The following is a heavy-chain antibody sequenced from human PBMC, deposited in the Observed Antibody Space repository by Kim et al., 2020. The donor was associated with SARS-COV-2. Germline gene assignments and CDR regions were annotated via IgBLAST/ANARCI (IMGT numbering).Heavy chain of an antibody. J-gene: IGHJ6*02. D-gene: IGHD3-9*01. CDR1: GYTFTSYG. CDR3: ARADFDWLLSPYYYYGMDV. CDR2: INTNTGNP. V-gene: IGHV7-4-1*02. Sequence: ASVKVSCKSSGYTFTSYGMNWVRQAPGQGLEWMGWINTNTGNPAYAQGFTGRFVFSSDTSVSTSYLEISSLKAEDSAVYYCARADFDWLLSPYYYYGMDVWGQGTTVTVSS.